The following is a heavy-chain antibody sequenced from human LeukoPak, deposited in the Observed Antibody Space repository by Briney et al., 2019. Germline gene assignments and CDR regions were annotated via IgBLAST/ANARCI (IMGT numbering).Heavy chain of an antibody. CDR3: ASSITMVRGVIMGDYYYYMDV. CDR1: GYTFTGYY. CDR2: INPNSGGT. J-gene: IGHJ6*03. D-gene: IGHD3-10*01. Sequence: GASVKVSCKASGYTFTGYYMHWVRQAPGQGLEWMGRINPNSGGTNYAQKFQGRVTMTRDTSISTAYMELSRLRSDDTAVYYCASSITMVRGVIMGDYYYYMDVWGKGTTVTVSS. V-gene: IGHV1-2*06.